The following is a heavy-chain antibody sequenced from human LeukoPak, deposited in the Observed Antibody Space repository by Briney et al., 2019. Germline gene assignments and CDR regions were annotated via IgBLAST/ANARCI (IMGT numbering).Heavy chain of an antibody. J-gene: IGHJ4*02. D-gene: IGHD1-26*01. CDR3: AKDVGKWESLHFFDY. V-gene: IGHV3-7*03. Sequence: GGSLRLSYAASGFTLSSYWMSWVRQAPGKGLEWVANIKQDGSEKYYVDSVKGRFTISRDNAKNSVYLQMNSLRGDDTAVYYCAKDVGKWESLHFFDYWGQGTLVTVSS. CDR2: IKQDGSEK. CDR1: GFTLSSYW.